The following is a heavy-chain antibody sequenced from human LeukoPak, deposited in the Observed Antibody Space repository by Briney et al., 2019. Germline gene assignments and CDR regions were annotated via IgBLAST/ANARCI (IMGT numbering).Heavy chain of an antibody. D-gene: IGHD2-8*01. Sequence: TSETLSLTCGVSGVSITSTNWWSWVRQPPGQGLEWIGEVSLSGLTNYNPSLSSRVIMALDTSKNHLSLHLTSVTAADTAVYYCSRENGAFSPFGYWGQGYLVTVLS. J-gene: IGHJ4*02. CDR3: SRENGAFSPFGY. CDR2: VSLSGLT. CDR1: GVSITSTNW. V-gene: IGHV4-4*02.